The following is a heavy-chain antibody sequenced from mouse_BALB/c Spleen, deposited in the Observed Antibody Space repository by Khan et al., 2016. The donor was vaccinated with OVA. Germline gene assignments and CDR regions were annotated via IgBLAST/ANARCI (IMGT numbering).Heavy chain of an antibody. D-gene: IGHD2-14*01. CDR3: VRDGAGYRNDGGFAY. J-gene: IGHJ3*01. CDR2: INPSNGYT. V-gene: IGHV1-4*01. Sequence: QVQLQQSGAELARPGASVKMSCKASGYTFTSYTIHWIKLRPGQGLEWIGYINPSNGYTNYNQKFKDKATLTADKSSTTAYMQLSSLTSDDSAVYNCVRDGAGYRNDGGFAYWGQGTLVTVSA. CDR1: GYTFTSYT.